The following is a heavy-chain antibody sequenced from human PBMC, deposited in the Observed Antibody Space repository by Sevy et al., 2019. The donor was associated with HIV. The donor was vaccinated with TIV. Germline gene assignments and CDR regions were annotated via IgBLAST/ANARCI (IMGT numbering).Heavy chain of an antibody. Sequence: GGSLRLSCEASGFTFRSYEMNWVRQAPGKGLEWVSYISSSGSIIYYADSVKGRFTISRDNAKNSLYVQMNSLRAENTVVYYCARVDANYDKGFDPWGQGTLVPVSS. D-gene: IGHD3-22*01. CDR2: ISSSGSII. V-gene: IGHV3-48*03. CDR3: ARVDANYDKGFDP. J-gene: IGHJ5*02. CDR1: GFTFRSYE.